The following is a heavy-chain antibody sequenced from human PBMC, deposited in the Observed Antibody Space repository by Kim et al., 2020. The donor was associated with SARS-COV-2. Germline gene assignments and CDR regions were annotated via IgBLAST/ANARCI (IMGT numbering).Heavy chain of an antibody. J-gene: IGHJ4*02. CDR2: VYHSGST. CDR3: AIIPPDSSGYVDC. Sequence: SETLSLTCTVSGGSISSSFNYWGWIRQPPGKGLEWIGSVYHSGSTYDSPSLKSRVTVSVDTSKNEFSLKVTSVTAADTAVYFCAIIPPDSSGYVDCWGQGILVTVSS. D-gene: IGHD3-22*01. CDR1: GGSISSSFNY. V-gene: IGHV4-39*01.